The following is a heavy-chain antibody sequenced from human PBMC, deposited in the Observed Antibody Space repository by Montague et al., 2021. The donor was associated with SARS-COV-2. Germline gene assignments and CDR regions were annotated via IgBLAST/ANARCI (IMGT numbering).Heavy chain of an antibody. V-gene: IGHV4-39*01. CDR1: LGSISSSSYY. CDR3: ASPTYYYDSSGSDAFDI. J-gene: IGHJ3*02. CDR2: IYYSGST. D-gene: IGHD3-22*01. Sequence: SETLSLTCTGALGSISSSSYYWGWIRQPPGTGPEWIGRIYYSGSTYYNPSLKSRVTISVDTSKNQFSLKLSSVTAADTAVYYCASPTYYYDSSGSDAFDIWGQGTMVTVSS.